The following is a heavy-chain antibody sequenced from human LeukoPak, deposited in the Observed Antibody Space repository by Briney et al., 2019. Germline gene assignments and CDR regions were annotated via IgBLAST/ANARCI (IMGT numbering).Heavy chain of an antibody. CDR3: ARGRWLQLTRYYFDY. J-gene: IGHJ4*02. CDR1: GGSFSAYY. CDR2: INHSAST. D-gene: IGHD5-24*01. V-gene: IGHV4-34*01. Sequence: SETLSLTCGVYGGSFSAYYWSWIRQPPGKGLEWIGEINHSASTNYNPSLKSRVTISVDTSKNQFSLKLSSVTAADTAVYYCARGRWLQLTRYYFDYWGQGTLVTVSS.